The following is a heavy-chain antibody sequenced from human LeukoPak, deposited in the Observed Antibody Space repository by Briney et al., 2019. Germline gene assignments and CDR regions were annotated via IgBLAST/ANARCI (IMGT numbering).Heavy chain of an antibody. Sequence: PGRSLRLSCAASGFTFEGCAMHWVRQAPGKGLKWVSSINWDSGYIEYADSVRGRFTISRDNAKNSLYLQMNSLKPGDTALYFCAKEGSVCRNGICRYFDYWGQGTPVTVSS. V-gene: IGHV3-9*01. J-gene: IGHJ4*02. CDR1: GFTFEGCA. CDR3: AKEGSVCRNGICRYFDY. D-gene: IGHD2-8*01. CDR2: INWDSGYI.